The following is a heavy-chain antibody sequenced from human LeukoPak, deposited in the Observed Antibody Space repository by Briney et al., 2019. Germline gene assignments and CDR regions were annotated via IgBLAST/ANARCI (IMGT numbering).Heavy chain of an antibody. CDR3: AAGGSGSWPAFDY. J-gene: IGHJ4*02. CDR1: GFTFSSYA. Sequence: PGRSLRLSCAASGFTFSSYAMHWIRQAPGKGLEWVAVISYDGSNKYYADSVKGRFTISRDNSKNTLYLQMNSLRAEDTAVYYCAAGGSGSWPAFDYWGQGTLVTVSS. CDR2: ISYDGSNK. V-gene: IGHV3-30*14. D-gene: IGHD3-10*01.